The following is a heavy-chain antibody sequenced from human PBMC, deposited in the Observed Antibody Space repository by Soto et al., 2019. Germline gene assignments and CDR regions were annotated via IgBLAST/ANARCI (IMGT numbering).Heavy chain of an antibody. CDR1: GGPLRDYY. J-gene: IGHJ6*02. Sequence: LSLTCAVSGGPLRDYYWPWIRQSPGKGLEWIGEIHPSGSTYYNPSLRSRVTISVDTSKNQSTLKLTSLTAADTALSYCARGRDEYKLGNVWGHGTTVTVSS. D-gene: IGHD1-1*01. CDR3: ARGRDEYKLGNV. V-gene: IGHV4-34*01. CDR2: IHPSGST.